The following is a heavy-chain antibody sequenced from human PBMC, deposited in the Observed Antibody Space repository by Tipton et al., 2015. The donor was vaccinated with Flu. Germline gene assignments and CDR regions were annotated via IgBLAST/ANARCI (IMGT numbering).Heavy chain of an antibody. CDR1: GGSISSGNNY. D-gene: IGHD3-3*01. V-gene: IGHV4-61*02. J-gene: IGHJ6*02. Sequence: TLSLTCTVSGGSISSGNNYWGWIRQPAGKGLEWIGRIYTSGSTSYNPSLKSRVTMSVDTSKNQFSLRLSSVTAADTAVYYCARVGDLWSGTNYGLDVWGQGTTVTVSS. CDR2: IYTSGST. CDR3: ARVGDLWSGTNYGLDV.